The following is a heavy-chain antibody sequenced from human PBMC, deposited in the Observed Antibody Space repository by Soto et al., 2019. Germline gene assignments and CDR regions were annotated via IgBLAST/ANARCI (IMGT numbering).Heavy chain of an antibody. CDR1: GFTFSGYT. D-gene: IGHD3-10*01. V-gene: IGHV3-21*01. Sequence: LRLCPAASGFTFSGYTMNWVRQAPRKGLEWVSSFGSSSGFIYYTNSVKGRFTISRDNAKNSVLLQMCSLRAEDTAVYYCVRERYYYGCGAGHLSYDAFHIWGQGTMVTVSS. CDR3: VRERYYYGCGAGHLSYDAFHI. CDR2: FGSSSGFI. J-gene: IGHJ3*02.